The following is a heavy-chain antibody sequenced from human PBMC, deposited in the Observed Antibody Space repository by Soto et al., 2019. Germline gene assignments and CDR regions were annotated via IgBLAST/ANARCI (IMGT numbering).Heavy chain of an antibody. CDR3: ATGIGNPSYFAY. CDR2: ISGNSVTI. CDR1: GFTFSSYS. V-gene: IGHV3-23*01. Sequence: EVQLLESWGGVVQPGGSLRLSCAASGFTFSSYSMSWVRQAPGKGLEWVSIISGNSVTIEYADSAKGRFTISRDNSKNMLYLQMGSLRAEDTAVYYCATGIGNPSYFAYWGQGTLVTVSS. J-gene: IGHJ4*02.